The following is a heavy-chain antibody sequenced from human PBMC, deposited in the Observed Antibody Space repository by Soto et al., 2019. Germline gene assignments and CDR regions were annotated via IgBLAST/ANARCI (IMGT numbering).Heavy chain of an antibody. D-gene: IGHD3-10*01. CDR1: GFTFSSYA. Sequence: PGGSLRLSWAASGFTFSSYAMSWVRQAPGKGLEWVSAISGSGGSTYYADSVKGRFTISRDNSKNTLYLQMNSLRAEDTAVYYCAKDHSGSYYYYYMDVWGKGTTVTVSS. CDR2: ISGSGGST. J-gene: IGHJ6*03. CDR3: AKDHSGSYYYYYMDV. V-gene: IGHV3-23*01.